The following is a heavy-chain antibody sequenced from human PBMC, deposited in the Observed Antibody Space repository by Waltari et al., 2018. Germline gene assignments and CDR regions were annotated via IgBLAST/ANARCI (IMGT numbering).Heavy chain of an antibody. J-gene: IGHJ4*02. CDR2: FNSDGSPI. CDR1: GFTFSSYW. D-gene: IGHD3-9*01. Sequence: EVQLEESGGGLVQPGGSLRLSCAASGFTFSSYWMHWVRQAHGKGLVWVSRFNSDGSPISYADSVKGRFTLSRDNAKNTLYLQMNRLSAQDTAVYYCASAYYDILDWGQGTLVTVSS. CDR3: ASAYYDILD. V-gene: IGHV3-74*01.